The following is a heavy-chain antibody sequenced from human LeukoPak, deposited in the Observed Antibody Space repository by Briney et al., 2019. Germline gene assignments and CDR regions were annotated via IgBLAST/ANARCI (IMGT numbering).Heavy chain of an antibody. J-gene: IGHJ4*02. V-gene: IGHV3-30-3*01. Sequence: GRSLRLSCAASGFTFSSYAMHWVRQAPGKGMEWVAVISYDGSNKYYADSVKGRFTISRDNSKNTLYLQMDSLRAEDTAVYYCARERYAGYYFDYWGQGTLVTVSS. CDR2: ISYDGSNK. D-gene: IGHD1-1*01. CDR3: ARERYAGYYFDY. CDR1: GFTFSSYA.